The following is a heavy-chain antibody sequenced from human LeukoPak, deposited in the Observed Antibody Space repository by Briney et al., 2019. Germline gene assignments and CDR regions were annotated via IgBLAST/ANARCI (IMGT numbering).Heavy chain of an antibody. V-gene: IGHV3-23*01. CDR3: AKTCPLDSSSWSHGDY. J-gene: IGHJ4*02. D-gene: IGHD6-13*01. CDR1: GFTFSSYA. CDR2: ISGSGDST. Sequence: GGSLRLSCAASGFTFSSYAMSWVRQAPGKGLEWVSAISGSGDSTYYGDSVKGRFTISRDNSKNTLYPQMNSLRAEDTAVYYCAKTCPLDSSSWSHGDYWGQGTLVTVSS.